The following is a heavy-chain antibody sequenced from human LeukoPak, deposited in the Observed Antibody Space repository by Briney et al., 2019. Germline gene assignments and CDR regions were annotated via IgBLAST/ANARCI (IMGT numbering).Heavy chain of an antibody. Sequence: GGSLRLSCAASGFTFSSYAMSWVRQAPGKGLEWVSAISGSGGSTYYADSVKGRFTISRDNSKNTLYLQMNSLRAEDTAVYYCAKDPTPRGCSSGWYDWYFDLWGRGTLATVSS. CDR2: ISGSGGST. J-gene: IGHJ2*01. V-gene: IGHV3-23*01. D-gene: IGHD6-19*01. CDR3: AKDPTPRGCSSGWYDWYFDL. CDR1: GFTFSSYA.